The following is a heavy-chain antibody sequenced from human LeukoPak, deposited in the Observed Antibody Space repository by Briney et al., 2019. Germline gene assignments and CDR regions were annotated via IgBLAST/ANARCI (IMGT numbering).Heavy chain of an antibody. CDR3: AWKYYYDSSGYFYVDQ. Sequence: PSETLSLTCAVSGYPISSGYYWGWIRQSPEKGLEWIGSIYHSGTTYYNPSLKSRVTISIDTSKNQFSLNLNSVTAADTAVYYCAWKYYYDSSGYFYVDQWGQGILVTVSS. J-gene: IGHJ4*02. CDR2: IYHSGTT. CDR1: GYPISSGYY. D-gene: IGHD3-22*01. V-gene: IGHV4-38-2*01.